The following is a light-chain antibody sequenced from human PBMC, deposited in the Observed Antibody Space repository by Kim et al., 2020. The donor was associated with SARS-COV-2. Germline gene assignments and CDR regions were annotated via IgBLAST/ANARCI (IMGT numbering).Light chain of an antibody. Sequence: GQTMTLSCSSNTTDVFSHDLVSWYQHPPATAPKLVIYRDNRRPSGVSSRFSGSKSGNTASLTISALQPEDEADYYCCSYANGGTWVFGGGTQLTVL. V-gene: IGLV2-23*01. J-gene: IGLJ3*02. CDR1: TTDVFSHDL. CDR2: RDN. CDR3: CSYANGGTWV.